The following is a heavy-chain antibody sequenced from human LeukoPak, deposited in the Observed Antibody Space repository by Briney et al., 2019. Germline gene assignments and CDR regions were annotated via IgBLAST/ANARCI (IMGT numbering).Heavy chain of an antibody. D-gene: IGHD6-13*01. J-gene: IGHJ4*02. CDR2: INSDGSST. CDR1: GFTFSSYW. Sequence: GGSLRLSCAASGFTFSSYWMHWVRQAPGKGLVWVSRINSDGSSTSYADSVKGRFTISRDNAKNTLYLQMNSLRAEDTAVYYCARMTQYSGTWYVDYWGQGTLVTVSS. V-gene: IGHV3-74*01. CDR3: ARMTQYSGTWYVDY.